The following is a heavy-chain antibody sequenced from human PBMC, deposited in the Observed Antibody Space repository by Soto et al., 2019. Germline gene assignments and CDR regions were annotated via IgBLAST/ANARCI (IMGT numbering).Heavy chain of an antibody. V-gene: IGHV4-31*03. Sequence: SETLSLTCTVSGGSISSGGYYWSWIRQHPGKGLEWIGYIYYSGSTYYNPSLKSRVTISVDTSKNLFSLKLSSVTAADTAVYYCARYMTTVTTVLDYWGQGTLVTVSS. D-gene: IGHD4-17*01. CDR3: ARYMTTVTTVLDY. CDR1: GGSISSGGYY. J-gene: IGHJ4*02. CDR2: IYYSGST.